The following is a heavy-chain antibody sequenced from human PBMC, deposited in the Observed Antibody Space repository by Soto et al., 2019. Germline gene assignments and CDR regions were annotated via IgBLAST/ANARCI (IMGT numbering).Heavy chain of an antibody. CDR1: GFTFTSYA. CDR3: AKLTTGWYFXL. Sequence: GGSLRLSCAASGFTFTSYAMNWVRQAPGKGLEWVSVISGSGGSTYYADSVKGRFTISRDNSKNTLYLQMNSLRAEDTAVYYCAKLTTGWYFXLWGRGTLVTVSS. V-gene: IGHV3-23*01. J-gene: IGHJ2*01. D-gene: IGHD7-27*01. CDR2: ISGSGGST.